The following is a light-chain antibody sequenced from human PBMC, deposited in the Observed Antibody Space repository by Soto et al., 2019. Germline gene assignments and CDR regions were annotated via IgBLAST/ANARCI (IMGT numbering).Light chain of an antibody. CDR1: SSDIGGYNY. J-gene: IGLJ2*01. Sequence: QSALTQPASVSGSPGQSITISCTGTSSDIGGYNYVTWYQQYPDKAPKLMIYDVSNRPSGVSDRFSGSKSGNTASLTISGLQAEDEADYYCSSYTSSSTLVFGGGTKVTVL. CDR2: DVS. V-gene: IGLV2-14*03. CDR3: SSYTSSSTLV.